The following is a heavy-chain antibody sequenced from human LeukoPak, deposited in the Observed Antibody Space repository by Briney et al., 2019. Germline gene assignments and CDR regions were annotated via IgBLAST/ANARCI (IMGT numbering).Heavy chain of an antibody. J-gene: IGHJ4*02. Sequence: PGRSLRLSCAASGFIFSNYGMHWVRQAPGKRLEWVAVIWNDGSETFHADSVKGRFTISRDNSKNTLYLQMNSLRAEDTAVYYCARDFYVGSGSYYIGYWGQGTLVTVSS. D-gene: IGHD3-10*01. CDR2: IWNDGSET. CDR3: ARDFYVGSGSYYIGY. V-gene: IGHV3-33*01. CDR1: GFIFSNYG.